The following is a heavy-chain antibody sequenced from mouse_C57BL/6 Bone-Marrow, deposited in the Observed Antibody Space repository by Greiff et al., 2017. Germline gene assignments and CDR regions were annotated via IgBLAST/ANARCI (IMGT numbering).Heavy chain of an antibody. J-gene: IGHJ2*01. CDR1: GYTFTSYG. V-gene: IGHV1-81*01. Sequence: VQVVESGAELARPGASVKLSCKASGYTFTSYGIRWVMQRTGQGLEWIGELYPRSGNTYYNEKFKGKATLTADKSARTAYMELRSLTSEDSAVYFCDRGDAYYFDYWGQGTTLTVSS. CDR2: LYPRSGNT. CDR3: DRGDAYYFDY.